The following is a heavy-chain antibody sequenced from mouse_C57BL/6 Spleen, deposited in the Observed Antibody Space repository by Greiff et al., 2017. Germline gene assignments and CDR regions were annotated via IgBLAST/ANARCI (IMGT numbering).Heavy chain of an antibody. J-gene: IGHJ3*01. Sequence: EVQLVESGGGLVKPGGSLKLSCAASGFTFSSYAMSWVRQTPEKRLAWVATISDGGSYTYYPDNVKGRFTISSDNAKNNLYLQMSHLKSEDTAMYYCARDPDYDWFAYWGQGTLVTVSA. D-gene: IGHD2-4*01. CDR1: GFTFSSYA. CDR3: ARDPDYDWFAY. CDR2: ISDGGSYT. V-gene: IGHV5-4*01.